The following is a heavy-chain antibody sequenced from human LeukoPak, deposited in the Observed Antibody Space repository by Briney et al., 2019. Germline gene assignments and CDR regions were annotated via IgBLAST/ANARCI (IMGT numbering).Heavy chain of an antibody. CDR1: GGSISSYY. CDR2: IYYSGST. CDR3: ASHDLRYGAEFDY. J-gene: IGHJ4*02. D-gene: IGHD4-17*01. Sequence: SETLSLTCTVSGGSISSYYWSWIRQPPGKGLEWIGYIYYSGSTNYNPSLKSRVTISVDTSKNQFSLKLSSVTAADTAVYYCASHDLRYGAEFDYWGQGTLVTVSS. V-gene: IGHV4-59*13.